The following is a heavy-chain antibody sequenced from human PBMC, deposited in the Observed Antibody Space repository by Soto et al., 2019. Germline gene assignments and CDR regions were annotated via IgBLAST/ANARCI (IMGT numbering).Heavy chain of an antibody. CDR2: IYYSGST. J-gene: IGHJ5*02. V-gene: IGHV4-59*12. Sequence: SETLSLTCTVSGGSISNYYWTWIRQPPGKGLEWIGYIYYSGSTYYNPSLKSRVTISVDRSKNQFSLKLSSVPAADTAVYYCPRVPDRWGQGTLVTVSS. CDR1: GGSISNYY. D-gene: IGHD2-2*01. CDR3: PRVPDR.